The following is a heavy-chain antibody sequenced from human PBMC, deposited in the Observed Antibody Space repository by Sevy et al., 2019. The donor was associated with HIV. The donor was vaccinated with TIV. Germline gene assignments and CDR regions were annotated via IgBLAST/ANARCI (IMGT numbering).Heavy chain of an antibody. CDR1: GYTFTSYD. CDR2: MNPNSGNT. D-gene: IGHD3-3*01. V-gene: IGHV1-8*01. CDR3: ASVINLYDFWNGYQSRWFDP. J-gene: IGHJ5*02. Sequence: ASVKVSCKASGYTFTSYDINWVRQATGQGLEWMGWMNPNSGNTGYAQKFQGRVTMTRNTSISTAYMELSSLRSEDTAVYYCASVINLYDFWNGYQSRWFDPWGQGTLVTVSS.